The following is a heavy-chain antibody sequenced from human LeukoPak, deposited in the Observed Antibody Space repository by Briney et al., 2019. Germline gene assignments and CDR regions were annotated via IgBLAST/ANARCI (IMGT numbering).Heavy chain of an antibody. CDR2: IIPIFGTA. D-gene: IGHD6-19*01. CDR1: GGTFSSYA. J-gene: IGHJ4*02. V-gene: IGHV1-69*13. CDR3: ARNKPGGWYGDY. Sequence: ASVMVSCKASGGTFSSYAISWVRQAPGQGLEWMGGIIPIFGTANYAQKFQGRVTITADESTSTAYMELSSLRSEDAAVYYCARNKPGGWYGDYWGQGTLVTVSS.